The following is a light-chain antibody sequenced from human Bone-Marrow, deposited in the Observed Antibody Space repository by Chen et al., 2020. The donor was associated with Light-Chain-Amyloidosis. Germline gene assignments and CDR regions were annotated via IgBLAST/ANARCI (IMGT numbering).Light chain of an antibody. CDR1: DLPTKY. CDR3: QSADSSGTYEVI. Sequence: SHALTQPPSVSVPPGQTASITRAGDDLPTKYSYWYQQKPGQAPVLVIHRDTERPSGISERFSGSSSGTTATLTISGVQAEDEADYHCQSADSSGTYEVIFGGGTKLTVL. CDR2: RDT. J-gene: IGLJ2*01. V-gene: IGLV3-25*03.